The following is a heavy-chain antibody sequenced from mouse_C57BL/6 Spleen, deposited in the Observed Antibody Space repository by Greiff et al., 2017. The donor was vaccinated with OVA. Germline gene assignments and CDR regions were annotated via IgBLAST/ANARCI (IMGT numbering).Heavy chain of an antibody. CDR3: ARGAYYGSSSWFAY. J-gene: IGHJ3*01. V-gene: IGHV1-55*01. CDR2: IYPGSGST. D-gene: IGHD1-1*01. Sequence: QVQLQQPGAELVKPGASVKMSCKASGYTFTSYWITWVKQRPGQGLEWIGDIYPGSGSTNYNEKFKSKATLTVDTSSSSAYMQLSSLTSEDSAVYYCARGAYYGSSSWFAYWGQGTLVTVSA. CDR1: GYTFTSYW.